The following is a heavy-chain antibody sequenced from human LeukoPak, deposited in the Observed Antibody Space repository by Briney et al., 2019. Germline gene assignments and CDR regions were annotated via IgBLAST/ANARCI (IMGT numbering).Heavy chain of an antibody. V-gene: IGHV1-2*02. CDR1: GYTFTGYY. CDR3: ASLGGVPVAGTGRYYYMDV. Sequence: ASVKVSCKASGYTFTGYYMHWVRQAPGQGLEWMGWINPNSGGTNYAQKFQGRVTMTRDTSISTAYMELSRLRSDDTAVYYCASLGGVPVAGTGRYYYMDVWGKGTTVTIS. CDR2: INPNSGGT. J-gene: IGHJ6*03. D-gene: IGHD6-19*01.